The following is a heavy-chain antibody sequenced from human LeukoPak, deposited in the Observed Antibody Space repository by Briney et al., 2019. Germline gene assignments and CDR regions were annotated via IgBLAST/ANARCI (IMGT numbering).Heavy chain of an antibody. J-gene: IGHJ3*02. V-gene: IGHV5-51*01. Sequence: HGESLKISCKGSGYSFTSYWIGWVRQMPGKGLEWMGIIYPGDSDTRYSPSFQGQVTISADKSISTAYLQWSSLKASDTAMYYCARRVAVYVEDDAFDIWGQGTMVTVSS. D-gene: IGHD2-8*01. CDR3: ARRVAVYVEDDAFDI. CDR1: GYSFTSYW. CDR2: IYPGDSDT.